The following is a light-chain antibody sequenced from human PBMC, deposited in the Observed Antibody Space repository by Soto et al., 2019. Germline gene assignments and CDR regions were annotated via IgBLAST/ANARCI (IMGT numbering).Light chain of an antibody. CDR1: QSVSSGY. CDR2: GAS. Sequence: EIVLTQSPGTLSLSPGERATLSCRASQSVSSGYLAWYQQKPGQAPRLLIYGASRKATGIPDRFSGSGSGTDFTLTISSLEPEDCAVYYCQQYSNSPYTFGQGTKLEIK. V-gene: IGKV3-20*01. J-gene: IGKJ2*01. CDR3: QQYSNSPYT.